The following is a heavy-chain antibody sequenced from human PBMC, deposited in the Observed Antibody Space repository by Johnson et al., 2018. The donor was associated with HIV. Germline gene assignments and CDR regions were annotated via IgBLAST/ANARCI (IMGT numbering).Heavy chain of an antibody. Sequence: VQLVESGGGLVQPGGSLRLSCAASGFTFSSYWMSWVHQAPGKGLEWVSAISGSGGSTYYADSVKGRFTISRDNSKNTLYLQMSSLRPEDTAVYYCARLIIVLTDEAFDIWGQGTMVTVSS. D-gene: IGHD3-22*01. V-gene: IGHV3-23*04. CDR3: ARLIIVLTDEAFDI. CDR2: ISGSGGST. CDR1: GFTFSSYW. J-gene: IGHJ3*02.